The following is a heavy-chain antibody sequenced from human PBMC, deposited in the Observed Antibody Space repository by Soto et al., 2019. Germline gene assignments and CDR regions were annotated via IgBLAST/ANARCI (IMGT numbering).Heavy chain of an antibody. J-gene: IGHJ6*02. V-gene: IGHV3-21*01. CDR2: ISSSGNYI. CDR3: ARTPEHGLDV. CDR1: GFTEVPFSSYY. Sequence: GGSLRLSCTASGFTEVPFSSYYMTWVRQAPGKGLEWVSSISSSGNYIRYAESLKGRFTISRDNAKNSLNLQMNSLRGEDTAVYYCARTPEHGLDVWGQGTTVTVS.